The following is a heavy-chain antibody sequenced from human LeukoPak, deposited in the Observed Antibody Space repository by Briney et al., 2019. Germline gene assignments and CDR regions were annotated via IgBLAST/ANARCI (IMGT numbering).Heavy chain of an antibody. Sequence: GASVKVSCKASGYTFTSYGISWVRQPPGQGLERMGWIGAYNGNTNYSQKLQGSVTMTTDTSTSTAYMELRSLRSDDTAVYYCARIRALPCSTTSCNVYYYMDVWGKGTTVTISS. CDR2: IGAYNGNT. V-gene: IGHV1-18*01. CDR3: ARIRALPCSTTSCNVYYYMDV. D-gene: IGHD2-2*01. CDR1: GYTFTSYG. J-gene: IGHJ6*03.